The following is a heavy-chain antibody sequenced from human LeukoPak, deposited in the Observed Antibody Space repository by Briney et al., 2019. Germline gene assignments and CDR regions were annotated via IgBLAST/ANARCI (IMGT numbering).Heavy chain of an antibody. CDR1: GYTFTSYY. CDR2: INPSGGST. V-gene: IGHV1-46*01. D-gene: IGHD2-2*01. Sequence: ASVKVSCKASGYTFTSYYMHWVRQAPGQGLEWMGIINPSGGSTSYAQKFQGRVTMTRDTSTSTVYMGLSSLRSEDTAVYYCARGRESDEIVVVPAASSSWFDPWGQGTLVTVSS. J-gene: IGHJ5*02. CDR3: ARGRESDEIVVVPAASSSWFDP.